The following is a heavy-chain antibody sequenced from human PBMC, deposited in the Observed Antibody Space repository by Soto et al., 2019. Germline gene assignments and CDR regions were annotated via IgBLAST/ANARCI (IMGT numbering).Heavy chain of an antibody. CDR1: VFTFSSYA. V-gene: IGHV3-23*01. J-gene: IGHJ4*02. CDR2: ISGSGAST. Sequence: GGSLRLSCAASVFTFSSYAMCFVRQAPGKGLEWVSAISGSGASTYYAHSVKGRFTISRDNTKNTLYPQMNSLRAEDTAVYYCAENPRDWGQGTVVTVSS. CDR3: AENPRD.